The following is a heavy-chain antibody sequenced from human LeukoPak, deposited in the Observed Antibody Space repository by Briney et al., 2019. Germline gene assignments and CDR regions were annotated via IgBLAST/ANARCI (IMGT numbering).Heavy chain of an antibody. CDR3: ARDSLEYSSSSGFDY. J-gene: IGHJ4*02. V-gene: IGHV3-21*01. CDR2: ISSGGSYK. CDR1: GFTFSSYS. D-gene: IGHD6-6*01. Sequence: GGSLRLSCAASGFTFSSYSINWVRQAPGKGQERVSAISSGGSYKYFTGSVRGRFSISRDNAKDSLYLQMNSLRAEDTAVYYCARDSLEYSSSSGFDYWGQGTLVTVSS.